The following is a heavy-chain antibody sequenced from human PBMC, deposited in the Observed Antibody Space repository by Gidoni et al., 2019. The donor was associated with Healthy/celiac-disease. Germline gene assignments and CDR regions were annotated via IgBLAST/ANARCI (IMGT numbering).Heavy chain of an antibody. J-gene: IGHJ4*02. CDR1: GFTFSSYG. V-gene: IGHV3-30*03. D-gene: IGHD1-26*01. CDR3: AAGGSYYLNY. CDR2: ISDDGSNK. Sequence: QVQLVESGGGVVQPGRSLRLSCAASGFTFSSYGMHWVRQAPGKGLEWVAVISDDGSNKYYADSVKGRFTISRDKSKNTLYLQMNSLRAEDTAVYYCAAGGSYYLNYWGQGTLVTVSS.